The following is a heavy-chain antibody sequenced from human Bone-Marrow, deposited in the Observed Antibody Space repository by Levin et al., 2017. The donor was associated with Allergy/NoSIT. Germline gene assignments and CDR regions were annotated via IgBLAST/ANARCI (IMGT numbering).Heavy chain of an antibody. CDR1: GYSFPAYW. Sequence: KCGESLKISCKGSGYSFPAYWISWVRQMPGKGLEWMGIIYPGNSDTRYSPSFQGQVTISADKSITTAYLQWNSLKASDTAMYYCARGFSYDWHFDLWGRGTLVTVSS. CDR2: IYPGNSDT. D-gene: IGHD5-18*01. V-gene: IGHV5-51*01. CDR3: ARGFSYDWHFDL. J-gene: IGHJ2*01.